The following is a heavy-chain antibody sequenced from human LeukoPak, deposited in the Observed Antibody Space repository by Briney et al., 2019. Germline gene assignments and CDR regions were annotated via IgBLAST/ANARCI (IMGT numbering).Heavy chain of an antibody. CDR1: GGSISSYY. V-gene: IGHV4-4*08. D-gene: IGHD3-22*01. J-gene: IGHJ3*02. CDR3: ARGPYSYDSSGAFDI. Sequence: SETLSLTCTVSGGSISSYYWSWIRQPPGKGLEWIGRIYTSGSTNYNPSLKSRVTISVDTSKNQFSLKLSSVTAADTAVYFCARGPYSYDSSGAFDIWGQGTMVTVSS. CDR2: IYTSGST.